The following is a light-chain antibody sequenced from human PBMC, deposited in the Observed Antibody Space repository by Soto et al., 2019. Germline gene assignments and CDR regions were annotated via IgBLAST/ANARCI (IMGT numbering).Light chain of an antibody. CDR1: RSVGTK. Sequence: IVMTQSPATLSVSPLEIANLSCRASRSVGTKLSWYQQTPGQAPRLLIYGASNRATGVPARISGSVSGTEFTLPIASLQSEDFAIYYCQQYSSWLWTFGQGTKVDIK. CDR3: QQYSSWLWT. CDR2: GAS. V-gene: IGKV3-15*01. J-gene: IGKJ1*01.